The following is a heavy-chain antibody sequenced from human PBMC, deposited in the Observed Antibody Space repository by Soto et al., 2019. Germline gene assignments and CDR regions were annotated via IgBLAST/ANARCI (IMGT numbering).Heavy chain of an antibody. CDR1: GSTCASYD. CDR3: ARSVGDNFNWLDS. V-gene: IGHV1-8*01. Sequence: QVQLVQSGAEVKTPGASVKVSCQASGSTCASYDLNWVRQSPGQGLEWMGWMNPNSGNTGYAQQFQGRLTMTRDTALSIAHMELRSLRNEDTAVYYCARSVGDNFNWLDSWGQGTLVTVSA. J-gene: IGHJ5*01. D-gene: IGHD1-20*01. CDR2: MNPNSGNT.